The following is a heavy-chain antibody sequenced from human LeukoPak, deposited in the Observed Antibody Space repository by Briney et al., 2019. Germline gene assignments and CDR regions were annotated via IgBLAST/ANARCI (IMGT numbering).Heavy chain of an antibody. CDR3: AKDPRVDYGPIGYYFDY. V-gene: IGHV3-23*01. Sequence: GGSLRLSCAASGFTFNSYAMSWVRQAPGKGLEWISAISGSAGNTYYADSVKGRFTISRDNSKNTLFLQMNRLRAEDTAVYYCAKDPRVDYGPIGYYFDYWGQGTLVTVSS. CDR1: GFTFNSYA. J-gene: IGHJ4*02. D-gene: IGHD4-17*01. CDR2: ISGSAGNT.